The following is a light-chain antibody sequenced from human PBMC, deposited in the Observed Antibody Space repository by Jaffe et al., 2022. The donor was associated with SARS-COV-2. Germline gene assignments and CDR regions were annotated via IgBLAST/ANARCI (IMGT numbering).Light chain of an antibody. V-gene: IGLV1-40*03. Sequence: QSVLTQPPSVSGAPGQRVTISCSGSSSNIGADYFVQWYQQFPGTAPRLLIYGDANRASGVPDRFSASKSGASASLAITGLQAEDEAEYFCQSYDRNLSVLYVFGTGTKVTVL. CDR3: QSYDRNLSVLYV. CDR2: GDA. CDR1: SSNIGADYF. J-gene: IGLJ1*01.